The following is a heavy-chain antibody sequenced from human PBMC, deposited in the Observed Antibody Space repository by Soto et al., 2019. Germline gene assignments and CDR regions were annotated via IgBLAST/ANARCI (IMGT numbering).Heavy chain of an antibody. D-gene: IGHD2-2*02. CDR2: IIPIFNST. Sequence: SVKVTGRVSGSTFSNYVISWVRQAPGHGLEWLGRIIPIFNSTKYAQNFQGRVTITADKSTSTASLELSSLRSDDTAVYYCAREGRGKKAGYNGLVSLGYWGQGTLVTVSS. CDR1: GSTFSNYV. V-gene: IGHV1-69*06. J-gene: IGHJ4*02. CDR3: AREGRGKKAGYNGLVSLGY.